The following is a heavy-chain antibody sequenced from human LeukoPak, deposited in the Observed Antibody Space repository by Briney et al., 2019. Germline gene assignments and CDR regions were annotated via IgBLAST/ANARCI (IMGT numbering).Heavy chain of an antibody. Sequence: SETLSLTCTVSGGSISGYYLTWIRQPPGKGLEWIGYIYTNGNTNFNPSLKSRVTISVDTSKNQFSLNLNSVTAADTAVYYCARSGTYYNNWFDPWGQGTLVIVSS. V-gene: IGHV4-4*08. CDR3: ARSGTYYNNWFDP. CDR2: IYTNGNT. CDR1: GGSISGYY. D-gene: IGHD3-10*01. J-gene: IGHJ5*02.